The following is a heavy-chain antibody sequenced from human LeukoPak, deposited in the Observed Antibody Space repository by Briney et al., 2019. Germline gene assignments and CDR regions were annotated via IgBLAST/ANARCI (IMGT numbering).Heavy chain of an antibody. Sequence: GGSLRLSCAASGFTFSSYGMHWVRQAPGKGLEWVAFIRYDGSNKYYADSVKGRFTISRDNSKNTLYLQMNSLRAEDTAVYYCAKDRYYYDSSGYSDVDYRGEGALVTLSS. J-gene: IGHJ4*02. CDR1: GFTFSSYG. V-gene: IGHV3-30*02. CDR2: IRYDGSNK. CDR3: AKDRYYYDSSGYSDVDY. D-gene: IGHD3-22*01.